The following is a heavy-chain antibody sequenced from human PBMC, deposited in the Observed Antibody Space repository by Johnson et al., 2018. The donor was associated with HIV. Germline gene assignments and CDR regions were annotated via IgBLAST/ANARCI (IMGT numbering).Heavy chain of an antibody. D-gene: IGHD3-16*01. J-gene: IGHJ3*02. CDR1: GFTFSSYP. CDR3: AKLTSYLYDYVWGSDAFDI. V-gene: IGHV3-30*18. Sequence: QVQLVESGGGVVQPGRSLRLSCAVSGFTFSSYPMHWVRQAPGKGLEWVAVISYDGSNKYYADSVKGRFTISRDNSKNTLYLQMNSLRAEDTAVYYCAKLTSYLYDYVWGSDAFDIWGQGTMVTVSS. CDR2: ISYDGSNK.